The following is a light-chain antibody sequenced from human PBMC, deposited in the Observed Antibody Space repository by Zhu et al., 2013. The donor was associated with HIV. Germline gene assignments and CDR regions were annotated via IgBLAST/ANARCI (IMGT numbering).Light chain of an antibody. CDR2: EAI. Sequence: QSALTQPASVSGSPGQSITISCAGSGGYVGNYKFVSWYQQHPKKAPKLIIFEAIKRPPGISSRFSGSRSGNAASLTISGLQADDEADYYCSSHAVNRTWVFGGGTKVTVL. CDR1: GGYVGNYKF. J-gene: IGLJ3*02. V-gene: IGLV2-23*01. CDR3: SSHAVNRTWV.